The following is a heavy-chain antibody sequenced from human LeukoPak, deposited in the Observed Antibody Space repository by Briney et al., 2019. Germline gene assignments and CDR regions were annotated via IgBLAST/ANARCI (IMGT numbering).Heavy chain of an antibody. CDR3: TTHDYYVSRWFDP. Sequence: PGGSLRLSCAASGFSFSKAWMSWVRQAPGKGLEWVGRIKSKTDGGTTGYAAPVKGRFTISRDDSKNTLYPQMNSLKTEDTAVYYCTTHDYYVSRWFDPWGQGTLVTVSS. D-gene: IGHD3-10*02. J-gene: IGHJ5*02. CDR1: GFSFSKAW. CDR2: IKSKTDGGTT. V-gene: IGHV3-15*01.